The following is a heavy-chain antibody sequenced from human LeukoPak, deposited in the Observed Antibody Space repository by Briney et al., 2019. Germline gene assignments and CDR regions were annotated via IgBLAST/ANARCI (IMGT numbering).Heavy chain of an antibody. J-gene: IGHJ3*02. D-gene: IGHD2/OR15-2a*01. V-gene: IGHV3-7*03. Sequence: GGSLRLSCAASGFTFSTYWMNWVRQAPGKGLEWVANIKQDGSEKYYVDSVKGRFTISRDNAKNSLYLQMNGLRAEDTAVYYCARWFVTKAFDIWGQGTMVTVSS. CDR3: ARWFVTKAFDI. CDR1: GFTFSTYW. CDR2: IKQDGSEK.